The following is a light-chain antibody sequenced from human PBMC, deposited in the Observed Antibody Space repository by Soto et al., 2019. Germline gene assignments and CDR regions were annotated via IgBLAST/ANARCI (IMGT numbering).Light chain of an antibody. CDR2: GVN. CDR3: SSWTSGATYV. Sequence: QSALTQPASVSGSPGQSITISCAGTSSDVGAYNYVSWYQHHPGEAPKLMIYGVNNRPSGDSNRFSGSKSGNTASLTISGLQAEDEADYYCSSWTSGATYVFGSGTKVTVL. CDR1: SSDVGAYNY. J-gene: IGLJ1*01. V-gene: IGLV2-14*03.